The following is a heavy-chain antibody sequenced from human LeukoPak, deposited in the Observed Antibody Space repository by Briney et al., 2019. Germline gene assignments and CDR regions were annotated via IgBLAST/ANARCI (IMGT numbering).Heavy chain of an antibody. D-gene: IGHD3-10*01. Sequence: GGSLRLSCAASGFTLICCGMHWVRQAPGKGLEWVAFIRYDGSTKYYTDSVKGRFTVSRDNAKNSLYLQMNSLKTGDTAVYYCTTARNMVRGVIPLDYWGQGTLVTVSS. V-gene: IGHV3-30*02. CDR2: IRYDGSTK. CDR1: GFTLICCG. J-gene: IGHJ4*02. CDR3: TTARNMVRGVIPLDY.